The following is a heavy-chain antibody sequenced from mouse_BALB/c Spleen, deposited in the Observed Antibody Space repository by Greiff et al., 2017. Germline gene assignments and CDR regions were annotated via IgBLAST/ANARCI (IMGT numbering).Heavy chain of an antibody. Sequence: VQLVESGPGLVAPSQSLSITCTVSGFSFSSYSVHWVRQPPGQGLEWLGMIWGGGSTDYNSALKSRLSISKDNSKSQVFLKMNSLQTDDTAMYYCANHYGSREFAYWGQGTLVTVSA. CDR1: GFSFSSYS. CDR3: ANHYGSREFAY. V-gene: IGHV2-6-4*01. CDR2: IWGGGST. J-gene: IGHJ3*01. D-gene: IGHD1-1*01.